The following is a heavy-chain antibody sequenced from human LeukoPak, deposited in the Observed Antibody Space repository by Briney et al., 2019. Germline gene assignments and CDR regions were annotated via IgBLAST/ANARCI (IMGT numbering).Heavy chain of an antibody. V-gene: IGHV4-30-2*01. CDR3: ARAGYGDYVRWFDP. D-gene: IGHD4-17*01. J-gene: IGHJ5*02. CDR2: IYHSGST. CDR1: GGSISSGGYS. Sequence: SQTLSLTCAVSGGSISSGGYSWSWIRQPPGKGLEWIGYIYHSGSTYYNPSLKSRVTISVDRSKNQFSLKLSSVTAADTAVYYCARAGYGDYVRWFDPWGQGTLVTVSS.